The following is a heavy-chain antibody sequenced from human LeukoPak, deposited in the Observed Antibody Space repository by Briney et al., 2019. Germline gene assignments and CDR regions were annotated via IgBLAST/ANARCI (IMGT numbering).Heavy chain of an antibody. CDR2: IHTSGST. CDR1: GGSISSYY. D-gene: IGHD2-8*01. J-gene: IGHJ3*02. Sequence: SETLSLTCTVSGGSISSYYWSWIRQPAGKGLEWIGRIHTSGSTNYNPSLKSRVTISVDTSKNQFSLKLSSVAAADTAVYYCARGLYFDAFDIWGQGTMVTVSS. CDR3: ARGLYFDAFDI. V-gene: IGHV4-4*07.